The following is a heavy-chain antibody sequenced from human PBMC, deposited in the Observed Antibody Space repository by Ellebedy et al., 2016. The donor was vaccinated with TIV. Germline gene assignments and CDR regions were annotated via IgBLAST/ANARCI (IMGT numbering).Heavy chain of an antibody. D-gene: IGHD6-19*01. Sequence: AASVKVSCKASGGTFSTYAISXVRQAPGQGLDWMGGIIPIFGTANYAQKFQGRVTITADESTSTAYMELSSLRSEDTAVYYCARAQVEWLAFDYWGQGTLVTVSS. CDR2: IIPIFGTA. CDR3: ARAQVEWLAFDY. J-gene: IGHJ4*02. CDR1: GGTFSTYA. V-gene: IGHV1-69*13.